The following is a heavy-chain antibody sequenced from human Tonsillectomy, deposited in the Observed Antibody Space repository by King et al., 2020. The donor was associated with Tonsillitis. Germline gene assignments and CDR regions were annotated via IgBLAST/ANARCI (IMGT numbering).Heavy chain of an antibody. Sequence: VQLQESGPGLVKPSETLSLTCTVSGGSISSHYWSWIRQPPGKGLEWIGYISDTGSTNYNPSLKSRVTISVDTSKNQFSLKRSSVTAADSAVYYCARDRRLYDTVNYYYMDVWGKGTAVTVSS. CDR2: ISDTGST. V-gene: IGHV4-59*11. CDR3: ARDRRLYDTVNYYYMDV. D-gene: IGHD3-9*01. J-gene: IGHJ6*03. CDR1: GGSISSHY.